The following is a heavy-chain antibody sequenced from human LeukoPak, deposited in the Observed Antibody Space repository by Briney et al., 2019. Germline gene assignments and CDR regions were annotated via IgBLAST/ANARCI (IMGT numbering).Heavy chain of an antibody. V-gene: IGHV4-34*01. CDR2: INHSGST. J-gene: IGHJ4*02. CDR1: GGSISSYY. Sequence: SETLSLTCTVSGGSISSYYWSWLRQPPGKGLEWIGEINHSGSTNYNPSLKSRVTISVDTSKNQFSLKLSSVTAADTAVYYCARIARLAGTFYFDYWGQGTLVTVSS. CDR3: ARIARLAGTFYFDY. D-gene: IGHD6-19*01.